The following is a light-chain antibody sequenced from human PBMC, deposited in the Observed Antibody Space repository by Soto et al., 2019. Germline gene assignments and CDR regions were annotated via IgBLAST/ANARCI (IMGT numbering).Light chain of an antibody. Sequence: IQMTQTPSTLSASIGDRVTITCRASQSISSWLAWYQQKPGKAPKLLIYAASSLQSGVPSRFSGSGSGTDFTLTISSLQPEDFATYYCLQDYNYPYTFGQGTRLEIK. CDR1: QSISSW. CDR2: AAS. CDR3: LQDYNYPYT. V-gene: IGKV1-6*01. J-gene: IGKJ5*01.